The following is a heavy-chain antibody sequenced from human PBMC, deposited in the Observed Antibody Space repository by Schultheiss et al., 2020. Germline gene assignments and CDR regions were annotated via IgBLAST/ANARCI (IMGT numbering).Heavy chain of an antibody. V-gene: IGHV3-64D*08. CDR1: GFTFSSYA. D-gene: IGHD2-2*01. CDR2: ISSNGGST. CDR3: VKGGSYCSSTSCQYYYYYGMDV. J-gene: IGHJ6*02. Sequence: GASLKISCSASGFTFSSYAMHWVRQAPGKGLEYVSAISSNGGSTYYADSVKGRFTISRDNSKNTLYLQMSSLRAEDTAVYYCVKGGSYCSSTSCQYYYYYGMDVWGQGTTVTVSS.